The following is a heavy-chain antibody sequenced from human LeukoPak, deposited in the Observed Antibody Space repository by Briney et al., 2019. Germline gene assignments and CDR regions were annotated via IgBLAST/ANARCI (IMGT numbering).Heavy chain of an antibody. CDR2: IYYSGST. CDR3: AREMGESGSYYLGAFDI. D-gene: IGHD1-26*01. J-gene: IGHJ3*02. Sequence: PSETLTLTCTVSGGSISSSSYYWVWIRQPPGKGLEWIGSIYYSGSTYYNPSLKSRVTISVDTSKNQFSLKLSSVTAADTAVYYCAREMGESGSYYLGAFDIWGQGTMVTVSS. CDR1: GGSISSSSYY. V-gene: IGHV4-39*02.